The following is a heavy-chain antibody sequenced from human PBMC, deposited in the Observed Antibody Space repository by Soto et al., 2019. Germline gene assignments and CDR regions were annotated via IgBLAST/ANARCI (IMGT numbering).Heavy chain of an antibody. D-gene: IGHD6-19*01. Sequence: ASVKVSCKASGYTFTSYYMHWVRQAPGQGLEWMGIINPSGGSTSYAQKFQGRVTMTRDTSTSTVYMELSSLRSEDTAVYYCACPGIAGADLNAFDIWGQGTIVTVSS. V-gene: IGHV1-46*01. CDR2: INPSGGST. CDR1: GYTFTSYY. CDR3: ACPGIAGADLNAFDI. J-gene: IGHJ3*02.